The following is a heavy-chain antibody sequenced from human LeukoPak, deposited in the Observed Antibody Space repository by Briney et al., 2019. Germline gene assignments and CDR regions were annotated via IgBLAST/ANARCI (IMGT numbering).Heavy chain of an antibody. CDR3: ARKIYCTNGVCDYYYYGMDV. D-gene: IGHD2-8*01. V-gene: IGHV1-69*04. Sequence: SVKVSCKASGGTFSSYAISWVRQAPGQGLEWMGKIIPILGIANYAQKFQGRITITADKSTSTAYMELSSLRPEDTAVYYCARKIYCTNGVCDYYYYGMDVWGQGTTVTVSS. CDR2: IIPILGIA. CDR1: GGTFSSYA. J-gene: IGHJ6*02.